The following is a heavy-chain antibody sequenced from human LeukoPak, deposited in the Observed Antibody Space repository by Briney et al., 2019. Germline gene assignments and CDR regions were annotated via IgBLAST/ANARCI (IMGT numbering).Heavy chain of an antibody. CDR2: INPNSGCT. V-gene: IGHV1-2*06. CDR1: GYTFTGYY. D-gene: IGHD2-15*01. Sequence: ASVKVSCKASGYTFTGYYMHWVRQAPGQGLEWMGRINPNSGCTNYAQKFQGRVTMTRDTSISTAYLELSRLRSDDTAVYYCARDSRYCSGGRPLGCAFDIWGQGTMVTVSS. J-gene: IGHJ3*02. CDR3: ARDSRYCSGGRPLGCAFDI.